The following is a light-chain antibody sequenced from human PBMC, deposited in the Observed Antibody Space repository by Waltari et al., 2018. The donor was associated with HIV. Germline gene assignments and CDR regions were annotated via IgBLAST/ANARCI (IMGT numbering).Light chain of an antibody. CDR2: EVI. V-gene: IGLV2-11*01. CDR1: SSDVGGSDS. CDR3: CSYAGTYTYVL. Sequence: SALTQPRSVSGSPGQSVTISCTGTSSDVGGSDSVSWYLQHPGKVPKLIIYEVIKRPSGVPDRFSGSKSGNTASLTISGLQTEDEADYFCCSYAGTYTYVLFGGGTKLTVL. J-gene: IGLJ3*02.